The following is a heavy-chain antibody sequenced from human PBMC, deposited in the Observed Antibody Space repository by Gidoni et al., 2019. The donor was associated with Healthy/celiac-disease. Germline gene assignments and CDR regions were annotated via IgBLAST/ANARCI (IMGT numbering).Heavy chain of an antibody. Sequence: QVQLVQSGAEGKKPGASVKVSCKASGYTFTSYYMHWVRQAPGQGLEGMGIINRSGGITSSAQKFHGRVTMTRDTSTSTVYMVLSSLRSVDTALYYCARAHSGIAVAGIGYWGQGTLVTVSS. J-gene: IGHJ4*02. CDR3: ARAHSGIAVAGIGY. CDR1: GYTFTSYY. V-gene: IGHV1-46*01. CDR2: INRSGGIT. D-gene: IGHD6-19*01.